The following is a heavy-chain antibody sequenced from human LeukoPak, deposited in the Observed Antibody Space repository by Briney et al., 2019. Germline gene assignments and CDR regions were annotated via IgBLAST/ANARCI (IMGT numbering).Heavy chain of an antibody. J-gene: IGHJ5*02. CDR2: IYSSGST. Sequence: GGSLRLSCEASGFSVSDNYMNWVRQAPGKGLEWVAVIYSSGSTYYGDSVKGRFTISRDNAKNSLYLQMNSLRAEDTAVYYCARGRGRVPADWFDPWGQGTLVTVSS. CDR3: ARGRGRVPADWFDP. V-gene: IGHV3-53*01. CDR1: GFSVSDNY. D-gene: IGHD2-2*01.